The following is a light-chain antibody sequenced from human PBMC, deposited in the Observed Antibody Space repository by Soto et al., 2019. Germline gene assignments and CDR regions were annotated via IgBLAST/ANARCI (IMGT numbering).Light chain of an antibody. Sequence: EIVLTQSPGTLSLSPGERATLSCRASQSVSSTYLAWYQQEPGQAPRLLIYGASSRATGIPDRFSGSGSGTDFTLTIRSLQSEDFAVYYCQQYNNWPPITFGGGTKVEIK. CDR1: QSVSSTY. J-gene: IGKJ4*01. V-gene: IGKV3-20*01. CDR2: GAS. CDR3: QQYNNWPPIT.